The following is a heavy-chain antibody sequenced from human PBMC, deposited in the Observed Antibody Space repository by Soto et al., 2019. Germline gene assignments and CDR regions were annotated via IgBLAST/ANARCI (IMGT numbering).Heavy chain of an antibody. V-gene: IGHV4-31*03. D-gene: IGHD3-10*01. CDR1: GGSISSGGYY. J-gene: IGHJ4*01. CDR3: ASVGGFGDVY. CDR2: IYYSGST. Sequence: PSETRSRTCSVSGGSISSGGYYWSWIRQHPGKGLEWIGYIYYSGSTYYNPSLKSRVTISVYTSKNQFSLKLSSVTAADTPVYYCASVGGFGDVYWGQGTLDT.